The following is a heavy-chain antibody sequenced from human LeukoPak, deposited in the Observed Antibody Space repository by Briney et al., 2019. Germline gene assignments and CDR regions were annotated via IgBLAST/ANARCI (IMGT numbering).Heavy chain of an antibody. J-gene: IGHJ4*02. D-gene: IGHD5-18*01. CDR1: GFTFDDYA. V-gene: IGHV3-9*01. Sequence: QPGRSLRLSCAASGFTFDDYAMPWVRQAPGKGLEWVSGISWNSGSIGYADSVKGRFTISRDNAKNSLYLQMNSLRAEDTALYYCAKVLSRGYSYGPYFDYWGQGTLVTVSS. CDR3: AKVLSRGYSYGPYFDY. CDR2: ISWNSGSI.